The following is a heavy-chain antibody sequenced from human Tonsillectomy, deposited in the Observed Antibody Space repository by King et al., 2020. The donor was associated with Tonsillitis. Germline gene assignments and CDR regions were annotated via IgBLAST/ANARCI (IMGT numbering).Heavy chain of an antibody. D-gene: IGHD2-15*01. CDR1: GYTFTGYY. CDR2: INPNSGGT. Sequence: VQLVESGAEVKKPGASVKVSCKASGYTFTGYYMHWVRQAPGQGLEWMGWINPNSGGTNYAQKFQGRVTMTRDTSISTAYMERSRLRSDDTAVYYCARMSPPRYCSGGSCYSGAFDIWGQGTTVTVSS. J-gene: IGHJ3*02. V-gene: IGHV1-2*02. CDR3: ARMSPPRYCSGGSCYSGAFDI.